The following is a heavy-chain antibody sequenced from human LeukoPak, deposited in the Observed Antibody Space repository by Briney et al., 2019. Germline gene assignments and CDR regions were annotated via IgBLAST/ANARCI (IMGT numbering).Heavy chain of an antibody. CDR3: ARHRGYYYYYMDV. J-gene: IGHJ6*03. CDR1: GGSFSGYY. V-gene: IGHV4-39*01. Sequence: SETLSLTCAVYGGSFSGYYWGWIRQPPGKRLEWIGSMYYSGSTYYNPSLKSRVTISVDTSKNQFSLKLSSVTAADTAVYYCARHRGYYYYYMDVWGKGTTVTISS. CDR2: MYYSGST.